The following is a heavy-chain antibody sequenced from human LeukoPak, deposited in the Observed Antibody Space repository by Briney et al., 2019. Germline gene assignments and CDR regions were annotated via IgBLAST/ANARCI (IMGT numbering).Heavy chain of an antibody. CDR2: INHSGST. D-gene: IGHD5-18*01. CDR1: GGSFSGYY. CDR3: ARGHGTYSYGPESDY. Sequence: KPSETLSLTCAVYGGSFSGYYWSWLRQPPGKGLEWIGEINHSGSTNYNPSLKSRVTISVDTSKNQFSLKLSSVTAADTAVYYCARGHGTYSYGPESDYWGQGTLVTVSS. J-gene: IGHJ4*02. V-gene: IGHV4-34*01.